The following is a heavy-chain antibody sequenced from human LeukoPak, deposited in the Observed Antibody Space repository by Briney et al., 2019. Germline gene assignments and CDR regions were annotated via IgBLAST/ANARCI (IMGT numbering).Heavy chain of an antibody. Sequence: SQTLSLTCTVSGGSISSTFSYWSWIRQHPGKGLEWLGYIYYSGTTGYNPSLKSRLTLSLDTSKNQFSLRLTSVTAADTAVYYCVRHLGANAFTIWGQGTMVTVSS. D-gene: IGHD3-16*01. V-gene: IGHV4-31*03. CDR1: GGSISSTFSY. CDR2: IYYSGTT. J-gene: IGHJ3*02. CDR3: VRHLGANAFTI.